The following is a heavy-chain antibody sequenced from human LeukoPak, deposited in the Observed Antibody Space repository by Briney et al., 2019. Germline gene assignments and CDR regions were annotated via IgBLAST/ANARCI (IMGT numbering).Heavy chain of an antibody. CDR3: ARGFLLGAYSSSWYEPRYFDL. J-gene: IGHJ2*01. CDR1: GFTFSSYW. Sequence: GGSLRLSCAASGFTFSSYWMSWVRQAPGKGLEWVANIKQDGSEKYYVDSVKGRFTISRDNAKNSLYLQMNSLRAEDTAVYYCARGFLLGAYSSSWYEPRYFDLWGRGTLVTVSS. V-gene: IGHV3-7*01. D-gene: IGHD6-13*01. CDR2: IKQDGSEK.